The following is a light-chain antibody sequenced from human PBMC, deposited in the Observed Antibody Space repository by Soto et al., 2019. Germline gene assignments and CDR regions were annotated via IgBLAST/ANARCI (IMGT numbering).Light chain of an antibody. J-gene: IGKJ3*01. CDR2: GAS. Sequence: EIVLTQSPGTLSLSPGERATLSCRASQSVSSNYLAWYQQKPGQAPRLLMYGASSRATGIPDRFSGSGSGTDFTITISILEPEDFAVYYCHQYGSSPTFGPGTKVDIK. CDR1: QSVSSNY. V-gene: IGKV3-20*01. CDR3: HQYGSSPT.